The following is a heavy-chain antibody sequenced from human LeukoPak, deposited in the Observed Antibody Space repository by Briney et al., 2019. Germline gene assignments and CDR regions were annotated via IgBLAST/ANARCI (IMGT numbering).Heavy chain of an antibody. V-gene: IGHV1-18*01. J-gene: IGHJ4*02. Sequence: ASVKVSCKASGYTFTSYGISWVRQAPGQGLEWMGWISAYNGNTNYAQKLQGRVTMTTDTSTSTAYMELRSLRSDDTAVYYCARDNPRLGFGGVISDYWGQGTLVTVSS. CDR3: ARDNPRLGFGGVISDY. D-gene: IGHD3-16*02. CDR2: ISAYNGNT. CDR1: GYTFTSYG.